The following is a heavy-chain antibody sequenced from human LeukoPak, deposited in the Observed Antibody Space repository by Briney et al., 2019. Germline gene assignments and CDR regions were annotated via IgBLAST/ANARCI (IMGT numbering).Heavy chain of an antibody. CDR2: ISSRSGSSI. V-gene: IGHV3-11*04. J-gene: IGHJ4*02. D-gene: IGHD1-26*01. CDR3: ARVGYSGSPGDF. CDR1: GFTFGDYD. Sequence: GGSLRLSCAASGFTFGDYDMTWIRQAPGKGLEWVSYISSRSGSSIYYGDSVKGRFTVSRDNAKNSLYLQMNSLRGEDTAVYYCARVGYSGSPGDFWGQGTLVTVSS.